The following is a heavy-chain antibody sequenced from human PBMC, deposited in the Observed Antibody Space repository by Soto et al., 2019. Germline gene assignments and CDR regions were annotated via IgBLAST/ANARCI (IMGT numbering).Heavy chain of an antibody. J-gene: IGHJ6*02. Sequence: GASVEVSCKASGYTFTSYAMHWVRQAPGQRLEWMGWINAGNGNTKYSQKFQGRVTITRDTSASTAYMELSSLRSEDTAVYYCARGITGTTTGSYYYYGMDVWGQGTTVTVSS. D-gene: IGHD1-7*01. CDR1: GYTFTSYA. CDR2: INAGNGNT. CDR3: ARGITGTTTGSYYYYGMDV. V-gene: IGHV1-3*01.